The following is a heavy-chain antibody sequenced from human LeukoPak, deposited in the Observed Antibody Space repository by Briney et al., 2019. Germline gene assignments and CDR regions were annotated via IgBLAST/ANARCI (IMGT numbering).Heavy chain of an antibody. D-gene: IGHD3-16*01. CDR3: ARGMYYDYVWGRYYYGMDV. CDR2: INHSGST. CDR1: GGSFSGYY. J-gene: IGHJ6*02. V-gene: IGHV4-34*01. Sequence: SETLSLTCAVYGGSFSGYYWSWIRQPPGKGLEWIGEINHSGSTNYNPSLKSRVTISVDTSKNQFSLKLSSVTAADTAVYYCARGMYYDYVWGRYYYGMDVWGQGTTVTVSS.